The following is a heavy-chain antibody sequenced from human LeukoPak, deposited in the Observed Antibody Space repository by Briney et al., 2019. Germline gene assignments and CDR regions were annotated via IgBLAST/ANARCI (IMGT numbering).Heavy chain of an antibody. Sequence: SETLSLTCAVYGGSFSGYYWSWIRQPPGKGLEWIGEINHSGSTNYNPSLKSRVTISVDTSKNQFSLKLSSATAADTAVYYCARGSDYDSSGYYLWGQGTLVTVSS. J-gene: IGHJ4*02. D-gene: IGHD3-22*01. CDR1: GGSFSGYY. CDR3: ARGSDYDSSGYYL. V-gene: IGHV4-34*01. CDR2: INHSGST.